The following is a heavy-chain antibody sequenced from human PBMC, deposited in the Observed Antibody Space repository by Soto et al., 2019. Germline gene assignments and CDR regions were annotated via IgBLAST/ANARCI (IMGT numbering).Heavy chain of an antibody. CDR1: GYSFTSYW. CDR2: IYPGDSDT. Sequence: GESLKISCKGSGYSFTSYWIGWVRQMPGKGLEWMGIIYPGDSDTRYSPSFQGQVTISADKSTSTAYLQWSSLKASDTAMYYCARLYYYDSSGYYNPAAGYYFGYWGQGTLVTVSS. CDR3: ARLYYYDSSGYYNPAAGYYFGY. D-gene: IGHD3-22*01. J-gene: IGHJ4*02. V-gene: IGHV5-51*01.